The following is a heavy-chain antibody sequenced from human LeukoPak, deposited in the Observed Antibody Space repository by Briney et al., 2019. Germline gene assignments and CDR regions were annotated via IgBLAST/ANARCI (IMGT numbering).Heavy chain of an antibody. CDR3: ARDQFTMVRGVIIGY. V-gene: IGHV3-53*01. D-gene: IGHD3-10*01. CDR1: GFTVSSNY. CDR2: IYSGGST. J-gene: IGHJ4*02. Sequence: GGSLRLSCAASGFTVSSNYMSWVRQAPGKGLEWVPVIYSGGSTYYADSVKGRFTISRDNSKNTLYLQMNSLRAEDTAVYYCARDQFTMVRGVIIGYWGQGTLVTVSS.